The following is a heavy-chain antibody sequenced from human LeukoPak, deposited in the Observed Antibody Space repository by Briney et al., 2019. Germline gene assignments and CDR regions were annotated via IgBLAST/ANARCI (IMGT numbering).Heavy chain of an antibody. CDR3: ARVRTEWYIDL. J-gene: IGHJ2*01. Sequence: GGSLRLSCAASGFIFSPYWVTWVRQAPGMGLEWVANMKEDGGEKFYVDSVRGRLTISRGNAKNSLYLQMNSLRVEDTGVYYCARVRTEWYIDLWGRGTLVTVST. D-gene: IGHD2-8*02. V-gene: IGHV3-7*01. CDR2: MKEDGGEK. CDR1: GFIFSPYW.